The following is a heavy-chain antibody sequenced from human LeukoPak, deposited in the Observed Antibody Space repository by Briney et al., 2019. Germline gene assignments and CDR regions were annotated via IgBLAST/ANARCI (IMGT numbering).Heavy chain of an antibody. J-gene: IGHJ3*02. CDR1: GGTFSSYA. CDR3: ASVWGPKSKCAFDI. Sequence: SVKVSCKASGGTFSSYAISWVRQAPGQGLEWMGGIIPIFGTANYAQKFQGRVTITADESTSTAYMELSSLRSEDTAVYYCASVWGPKSKCAFDIWGQGTMVTVSS. CDR2: IIPIFGTA. D-gene: IGHD7-27*01. V-gene: IGHV1-69*01.